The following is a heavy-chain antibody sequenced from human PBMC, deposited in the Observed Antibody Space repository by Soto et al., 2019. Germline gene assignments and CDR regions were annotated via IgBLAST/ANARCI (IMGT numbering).Heavy chain of an antibody. V-gene: IGHV4-34*01. J-gene: IGHJ2*01. CDR1: GGSFSGYY. CDR3: ARESSGWSPLTGAPDWYFDL. Sequence: SETLSLTCAVYGGSFSGYYWSWIRQPPGKGLEWIGEINHSGSTNYNPSLKSRVTISVDTSKNQFSLKLSSVTAADTAVYYCARESSGWSPLTGAPDWYFDLWGRGTLVTVSS. CDR2: INHSGST. D-gene: IGHD7-27*01.